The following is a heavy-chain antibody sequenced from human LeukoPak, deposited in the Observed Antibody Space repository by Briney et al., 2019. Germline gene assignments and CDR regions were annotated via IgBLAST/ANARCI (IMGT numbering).Heavy chain of an antibody. CDR3: ARADYSSSWYSAEYFQH. CDR2: ISAYNGNT. CDR1: GYTFTSYG. Sequence: ASVKVSCKASGYTFTSYGISWVRQAPGQGLEWMGWISAYNGNTNYAQKLQGRVTMTTDTSTSTAYMELRSLRSDDTAVYYCARADYSSSWYSAEYFQHWGQGTLVTVSS. D-gene: IGHD6-13*01. J-gene: IGHJ1*01. V-gene: IGHV1-18*01.